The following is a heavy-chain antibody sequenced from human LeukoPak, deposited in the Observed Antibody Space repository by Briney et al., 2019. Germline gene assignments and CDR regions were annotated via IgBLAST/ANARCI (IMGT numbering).Heavy chain of an antibody. CDR1: VGTFSSYA. CDR3: ARDVVGAISL. Sequence: ASVKVSCTASVGTFSSYAISWVRQAPGQGLEWMGGIIPIFGTANYAQKFQGRVTITADESTSTAYMELSSLRSEDTAVYYCARDVVGAISLWGQGTLVTVSS. D-gene: IGHD1-26*01. J-gene: IGHJ4*02. V-gene: IGHV1-69*13. CDR2: IIPIFGTA.